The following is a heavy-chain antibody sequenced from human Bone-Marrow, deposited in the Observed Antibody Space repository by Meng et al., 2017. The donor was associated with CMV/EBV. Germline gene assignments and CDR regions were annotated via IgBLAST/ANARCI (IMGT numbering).Heavy chain of an antibody. D-gene: IGHD2-2*01. CDR3: AREYCSSTSCYSPGITTFDP. V-gene: IGHV1-69*01. CDR1: SCS. J-gene: IGHJ5*02. CDR2: IFPIFGAA. Sequence: SCSFSWVLQATGQGLEWMREIFPIFGAANYAQKFQGRVTITADESTSTAYMELSSLRSEDTAVYYCAREYCSSTSCYSPGITTFDPWGQGTLVTVSS.